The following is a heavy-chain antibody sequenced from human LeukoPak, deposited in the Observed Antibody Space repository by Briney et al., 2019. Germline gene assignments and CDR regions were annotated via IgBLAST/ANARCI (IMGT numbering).Heavy chain of an antibody. V-gene: IGHV3-23*01. CDR3: AKVQSPEYYDTSGFGGNRFDP. CDR2: ISSSGDKT. CDR1: GFTYSHYD. Sequence: PRGSPRPSRAPSGFTYSHYDMHWVRQAPGKGLEWVSAISSSGDKTYYADSVKDRLTSSRDNSQNTLSLQMYRLTHDDTAVYYCAKVQSPEYYDTSGFGGNRFDPWGQGTLVTVSS. D-gene: IGHD3-22*01. J-gene: IGHJ5*02.